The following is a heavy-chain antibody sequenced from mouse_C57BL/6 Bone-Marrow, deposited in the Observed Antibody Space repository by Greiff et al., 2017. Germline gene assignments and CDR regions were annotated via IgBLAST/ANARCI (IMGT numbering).Heavy chain of an antibody. V-gene: IGHV1-4*01. CDR2: INPSSGYT. CDR1: GYTFTSYT. CDR3: ARGPLIYYYGSSISWFAY. D-gene: IGHD1-1*01. Sequence: QVHVKQSGAELARPGASVKMSCKASGYTFTSYTMHWVKQRPGQGLEWIGYINPSSGYTKYNQKFKDKATLTAYKSSSTAYMQLSSLTSEDSAVYYCARGPLIYYYGSSISWFAYWGQGTLVTVSA. J-gene: IGHJ3*01.